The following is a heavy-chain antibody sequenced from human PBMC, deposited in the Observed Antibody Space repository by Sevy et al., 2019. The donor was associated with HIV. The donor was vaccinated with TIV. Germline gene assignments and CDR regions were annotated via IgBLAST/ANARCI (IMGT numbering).Heavy chain of an antibody. J-gene: IGHJ5*02. CDR1: GGSISSSNYY. D-gene: IGHD2-2*01. CDR2: IFYTGTT. Sequence: SETLSLTCTVSGGSISSSNYYWGWIRQSPGKGLEWIGSIFYTGTTHYNPSLKSRVTISVDTSKNQFSLKLSSVTAADTAVYCCARDHLLSLAYSWFDPWGQGTLVTVSS. CDR3: ARDHLLSLAYSWFDP. V-gene: IGHV4-39*01.